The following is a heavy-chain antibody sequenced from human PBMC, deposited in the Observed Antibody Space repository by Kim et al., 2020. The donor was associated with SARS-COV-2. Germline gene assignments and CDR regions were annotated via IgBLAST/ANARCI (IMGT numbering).Heavy chain of an antibody. CDR1: GFTFDDYA. CDR2: ISWNSGSI. V-gene: IGHV3-9*01. J-gene: IGHJ6*02. D-gene: IGHD6-19*01. Sequence: GGSLRLSCAASGFTFDDYAMHWVRQAPGKGLEWLSGISWNSGSIGYADSVKGRFTISRDNAKNSLYLQMNSLRAEDTALYYCAKDGSIAVAGYYYYYGMDVWGQGTTVTVSS. CDR3: AKDGSIAVAGYYYYYGMDV.